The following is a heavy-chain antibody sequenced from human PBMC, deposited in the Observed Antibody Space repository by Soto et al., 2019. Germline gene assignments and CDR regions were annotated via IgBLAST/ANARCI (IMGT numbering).Heavy chain of an antibody. CDR3: ARERIFSADFDY. CDR1: GFTFSSYA. CDR2: ISYDGSNK. J-gene: IGHJ4*02. V-gene: IGHV3-30-3*01. D-gene: IGHD2-15*01. Sequence: QVQLVESGGGVVQPGRSLRLSCAASGFTFSSYAMHWVRQAPGKGLEWVAVISYDGSNKYYADSVKGRFTISRDNSKNTLYLLMNSLRAEDTAVYYCARERIFSADFDYWGQGTLVTVSS.